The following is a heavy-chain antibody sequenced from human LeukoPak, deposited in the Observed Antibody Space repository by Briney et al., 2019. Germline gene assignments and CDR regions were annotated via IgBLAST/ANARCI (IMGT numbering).Heavy chain of an antibody. CDR1: GFIFDNYA. CDR2: ISWNSGSI. CDR3: AKGVTAMVRGVIIGYYFDY. V-gene: IGHV3-9*01. Sequence: GGSLRLSCAASGFIFDNYAMHWVRQAPGKGPEWVAGISWNSGSIGYGDSVKGRFTISRDNAKTSLYLQMNSLRADDTAFYYCAKGVTAMVRGVIIGYYFDYWGQGTLVTVSS. J-gene: IGHJ4*02. D-gene: IGHD3-10*01.